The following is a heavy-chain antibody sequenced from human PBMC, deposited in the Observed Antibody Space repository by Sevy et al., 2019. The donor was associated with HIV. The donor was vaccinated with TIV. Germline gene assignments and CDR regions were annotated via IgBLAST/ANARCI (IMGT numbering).Heavy chain of an antibody. V-gene: IGHV4-39*01. CDR1: GDSISSQSYY. J-gene: IGHJ4*01. CDR2: IYYRGSS. D-gene: IGHD3-3*01. CDR3: ARQVRFSGVIINHFDY. Sequence: SETLSPTCTVSGDSISSQSYYWAWIRQSPGKGLEWIASIYYRGSSYYNLSLRGRVTISVDTSKEQISLKLSSVTAADTAVYFCARQVRFSGVIINHFDYWGHGTLVTVSS.